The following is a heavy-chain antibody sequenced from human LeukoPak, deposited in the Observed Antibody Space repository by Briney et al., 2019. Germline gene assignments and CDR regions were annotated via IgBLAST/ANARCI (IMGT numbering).Heavy chain of an antibody. Sequence: GGSLRLSCAASGFTVSSNYMSWVRQAPGKGLEWVSLVGSSGGNTYYADSVKGRFTISRDNSKDTLYLQMNSLRADDTAVYYCAKDSSTVATPFDYWGQGALVTVSS. CDR2: VGSSGGNT. J-gene: IGHJ4*02. CDR3: AKDSSTVATPFDY. V-gene: IGHV3-53*01. CDR1: GFTVSSNY. D-gene: IGHD4-23*01.